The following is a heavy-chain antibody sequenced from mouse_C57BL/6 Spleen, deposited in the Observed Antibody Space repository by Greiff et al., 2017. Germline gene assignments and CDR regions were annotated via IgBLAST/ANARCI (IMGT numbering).Heavy chain of an antibody. D-gene: IGHD3-2*02. J-gene: IGHJ4*01. CDR1: GFTFNTYA. CDR3: VRDLGSSDFNYAMDY. CDR2: IRSKSSNYAT. Sequence: EVQLVESGGGLVQPKGSLKLSCAASGFTFNTYAMHWVRQAPGKRLEWVARIRSKSSNYATYYADSVKDRITISRDDTQSMLYLQMNNLKTEDTAMYYCVRDLGSSDFNYAMDYWGQGTSVTVSS. V-gene: IGHV10-3*01.